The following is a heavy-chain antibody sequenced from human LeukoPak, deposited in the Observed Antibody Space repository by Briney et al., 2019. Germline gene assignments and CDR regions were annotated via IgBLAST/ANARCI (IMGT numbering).Heavy chain of an antibody. J-gene: IGHJ4*02. Sequence: PGGSLRLSCAASGFSVSSNYMNWVRQAPGQGLEWVSVINSGGTTHYADSVKGRFTISGDNSKNTLYLQMNSLRTEDTAVYYCARDLYYYGSGSDNFLYYWGQGTLVTVSS. D-gene: IGHD3-10*01. CDR3: ARDLYYYGSGSDNFLYY. CDR2: INSGGTT. V-gene: IGHV3-53*01. CDR1: GFSVSSNY.